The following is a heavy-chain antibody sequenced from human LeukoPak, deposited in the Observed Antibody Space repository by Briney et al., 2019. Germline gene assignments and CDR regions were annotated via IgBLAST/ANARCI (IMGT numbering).Heavy chain of an antibody. V-gene: IGHV3-9*03. J-gene: IGHJ4*02. CDR3: AKERGGFDY. CDR1: GFTFTGHT. D-gene: IGHD3-16*01. CDR2: ISWNSGTI. Sequence: GGSLRLSCVASGFTFTGHTMNWVRQAPGKGLEWVSGISWNSGTIGYADSVKGRFTISRDNAKNSLYLQMNSLRAEDMALYYCAKERGGFDYWGQGTLVTVSS.